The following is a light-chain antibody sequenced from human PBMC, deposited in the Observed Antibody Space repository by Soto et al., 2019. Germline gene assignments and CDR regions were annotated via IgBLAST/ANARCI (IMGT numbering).Light chain of an antibody. V-gene: IGKV1-5*03. CDR2: KAS. Sequence: DIQMTQSPSTVSASIGDRVTITCRASQSVSSWLAWYQQKPGEAPKFLIYKASSLEIGVPSRFSGSGSGTEFTLTISSLQPDDFATYYCQQYNSYPFTFGPGTKVDIK. CDR3: QQYNSYPFT. J-gene: IGKJ3*01. CDR1: QSVSSW.